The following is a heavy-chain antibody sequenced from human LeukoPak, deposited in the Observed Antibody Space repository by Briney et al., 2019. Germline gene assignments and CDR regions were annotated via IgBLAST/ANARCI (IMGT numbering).Heavy chain of an antibody. CDR2: IFHSGNT. Sequence: KASETLSLTCDVSGVSIKSNSWWSWVRQTPGKGLEWIGEIFHSGNTDYNPSLKSRVTISVDTSRNQFSLNLTSVTAADTAVYYCARAGYGDSDFDYWGQGTLVTVSS. V-gene: IGHV4-4*02. CDR3: ARAGYGDSDFDY. D-gene: IGHD4-17*01. J-gene: IGHJ4*02. CDR1: GVSIKSNSW.